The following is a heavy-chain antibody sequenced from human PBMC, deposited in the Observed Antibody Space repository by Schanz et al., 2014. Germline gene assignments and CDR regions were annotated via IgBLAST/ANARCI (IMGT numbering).Heavy chain of an antibody. CDR3: ARGEHDYEWGSNCD. CDR1: RGTFSTYA. V-gene: IGHV1-69*04. J-gene: IGHJ4*02. CDR2: ILPILGKV. D-gene: IGHD3-16*01. Sequence: KKPGSSVKVSFTASRGTFSTYAIRWVRQAHGQGLEWMGRILPILGKVNYAQKFQGRVSIIEDKTTGTAYMELSSMRSEDTTVDYCARGEHDYEWGSNCDWRQG.